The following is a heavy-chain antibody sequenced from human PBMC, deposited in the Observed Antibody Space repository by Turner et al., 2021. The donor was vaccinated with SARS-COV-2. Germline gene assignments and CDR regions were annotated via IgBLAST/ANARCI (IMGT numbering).Heavy chain of an antibody. CDR2: FDPEDGKT. V-gene: IGHV1-24*01. Sequence: QLLLVQSEAEVTKTGAPVMVSCKVSGYTPTVLSMDWVRQAPGKGLEWMGGFDPEDGKTIYAQNLQGRVTMTEDTSTDTAYMELRSLRSEDTAVYYCATHYDIVNPYYAPRGYSGMDVWGQGTAVTVSS. CDR1: GYTPTVLS. CDR3: ATHYDIVNPYYAPRGYSGMDV. D-gene: IGHD3-9*01. J-gene: IGHJ6*02.